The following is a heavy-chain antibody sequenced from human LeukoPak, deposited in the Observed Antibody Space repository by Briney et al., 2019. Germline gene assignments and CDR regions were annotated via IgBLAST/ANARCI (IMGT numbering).Heavy chain of an antibody. CDR2: ISSDEINE. CDR3: AKSVAASYCYMDV. V-gene: IGHV3-30*18. Sequence: GGSLRLSCAASGFSFRSYGMHWVRQAPGKGLEWVAVISSDEINEYYADSVKGRFTISRDNAKNSVFLQMNSLRAEDTAVYYCAKSVAASYCYMDVWGKGTTVTVSS. D-gene: IGHD4-23*01. CDR1: GFSFRSYG. J-gene: IGHJ6*03.